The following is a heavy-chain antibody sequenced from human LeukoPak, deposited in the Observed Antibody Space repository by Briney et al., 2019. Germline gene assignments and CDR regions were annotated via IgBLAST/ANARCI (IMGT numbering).Heavy chain of an antibody. CDR1: GYTFTSYG. V-gene: IGHV3-30*02. CDR2: IRDDGSNK. Sequence: SCKASGYTFTSYGMHWVRQAPGKGLEWVAFIRDDGSNKYYADSVKGRFTISRDNSKNTLYLQMSSLRAEDTAVYYCAVWFGELRYWFDPWGQGTLVTVSS. D-gene: IGHD3-10*01. CDR3: AVWFGELRYWFDP. J-gene: IGHJ5*02.